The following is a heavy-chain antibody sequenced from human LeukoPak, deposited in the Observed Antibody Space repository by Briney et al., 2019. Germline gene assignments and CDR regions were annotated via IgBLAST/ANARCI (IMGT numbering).Heavy chain of an antibody. CDR1: GGSISSSSYY. CDR2: IYYSGST. J-gene: IGHJ3*02. D-gene: IGHD2-2*01. V-gene: IGHV4-39*01. Sequence: PSETLSLTCTVSGGSISSSSYYWGWIRQPPGKGLDWSGSIYYSGSTYYNPSLKSRVTISVDTSKNQFSLKLSSVTAADTAVYYCARQDIVVVPAAISHAFDIWGQGTMVTVSS. CDR3: ARQDIVVVPAAISHAFDI.